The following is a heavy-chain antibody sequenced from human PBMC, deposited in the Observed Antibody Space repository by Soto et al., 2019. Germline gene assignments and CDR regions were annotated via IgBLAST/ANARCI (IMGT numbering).Heavy chain of an antibody. Sequence: AASVKVSCKASGYTFTGYYMHWVRQAPGQGLEWMGWINPNSGGTNYAQKFQGRVTMTRDTSISTAYMELSRLRSDDTAVYYCARDQGPHSSSWYSALYYYYGMDVWGQGTTVTVSS. J-gene: IGHJ6*02. D-gene: IGHD6-13*01. CDR2: INPNSGGT. V-gene: IGHV1-2*02. CDR3: ARDQGPHSSSWYSALYYYYGMDV. CDR1: GYTFTGYY.